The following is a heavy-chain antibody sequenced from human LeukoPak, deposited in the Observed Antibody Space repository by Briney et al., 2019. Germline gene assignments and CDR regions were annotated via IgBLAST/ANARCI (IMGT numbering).Heavy chain of an antibody. Sequence: GGSLRLSCAASGFTFSSYSMNWVRQAPGKGPEWVSSISSSSSYIYYADSVKGRFTISRDNAKNSLYLQMNSLRAEDTAVYYCARDFKWDILVVPAALNGGDVGAFDIWGQGTMVTVSS. D-gene: IGHD2-2*01. CDR1: GFTFSSYS. J-gene: IGHJ3*02. CDR3: ARDFKWDILVVPAALNGGDVGAFDI. CDR2: ISSSSSYI. V-gene: IGHV3-21*01.